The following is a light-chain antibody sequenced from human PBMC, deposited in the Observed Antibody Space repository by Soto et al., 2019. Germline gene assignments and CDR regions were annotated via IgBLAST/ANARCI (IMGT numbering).Light chain of an antibody. CDR1: QSVLYSSNHQNY. CDR2: WAS. Sequence: DIVMTQSPDSLAVSLGERVTINCKSSQSVLYSSNHQNYLAWYQQKPGQPPQLLIYWASTRESGVTDRFSGSGSGTDFPLTISSLQAEDVAVYYCQQYYTTPLTFGGGTKVEIK. V-gene: IGKV4-1*01. J-gene: IGKJ4*01. CDR3: QQYYTTPLT.